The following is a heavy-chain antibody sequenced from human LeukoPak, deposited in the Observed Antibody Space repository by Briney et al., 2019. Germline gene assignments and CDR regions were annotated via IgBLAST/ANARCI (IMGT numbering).Heavy chain of an antibody. CDR1: GFTFSSYS. Sequence: GGSLRLSCAASGFTFSSYSMNWVRQAPGKGLEWVSSISTSSSYIYYADSVKGRFTISRDNAKNTLYLQMNSLRAEDTAVYYCARVGYCSSTSCYVIAAAGAYDYWGQGTLVTVSP. D-gene: IGHD2-2*03. V-gene: IGHV3-21*01. CDR3: ARVGYCSSTSCYVIAAAGAYDY. CDR2: ISTSSSYI. J-gene: IGHJ4*02.